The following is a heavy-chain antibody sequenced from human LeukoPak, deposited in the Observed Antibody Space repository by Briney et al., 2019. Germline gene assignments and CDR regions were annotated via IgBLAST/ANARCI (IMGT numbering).Heavy chain of an antibody. J-gene: IGHJ6*02. D-gene: IGHD3-3*01. V-gene: IGHV1-46*01. CDR3: ARELGGYSYYDFWSGYPQDYYYGMDV. CDR1: GYTFTSYY. CDR2: INPSGGST. Sequence: ASVKVSCKASGYTFTSYYMHWVRQAPGQGLEWMGIINPSGGSTSYAQKFQGRVTMTRDTSTSTVYMELSSLRSEDTAVYYCARELGGYSYYDFWSGYPQDYYYGMDVWGQGTTVTVSS.